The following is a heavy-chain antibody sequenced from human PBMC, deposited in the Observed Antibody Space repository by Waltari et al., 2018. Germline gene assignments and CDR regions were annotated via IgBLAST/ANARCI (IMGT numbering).Heavy chain of an antibody. D-gene: IGHD5-12*01. V-gene: IGHV3-53*01. CDR3: GNIGAFDI. J-gene: IGHJ3*02. Sequence: EVQLVESGGGLIQPGGSLRISCAASGFTVSNNYITWVRQAPGKGLEWVSVIYSGGGTYYADSVRGRFTISRDKGKNTVYLQMNSLRAEDTAVYYCGNIGAFDIWGQGTMVTVSS. CDR1: GFTVSNNY. CDR2: IYSGGGT.